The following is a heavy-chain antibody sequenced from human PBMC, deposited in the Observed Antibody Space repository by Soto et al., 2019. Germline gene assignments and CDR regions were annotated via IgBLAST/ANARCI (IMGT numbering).Heavy chain of an antibody. CDR2: INAGNGKT. CDR3: ASYAALYSSGWYPVDLPYYFDY. V-gene: IGHV1-3*01. J-gene: IGHJ4*02. D-gene: IGHD6-19*01. CDR1: GYTLTYYT. Sequence: ASVKVSCKASGYTLTYYTMHWVRQAPGQRLEWMAWINAGNGKTKYSHKFHGRVTITSDTSASTTYMELSGLTFEDTAIYYCASYAALYSSGWYPVDLPYYFDYWGQGTPVTVST.